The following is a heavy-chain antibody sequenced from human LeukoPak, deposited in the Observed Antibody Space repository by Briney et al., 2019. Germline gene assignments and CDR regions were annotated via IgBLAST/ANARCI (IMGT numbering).Heavy chain of an antibody. Sequence: GRSLRLSCVASGFPFSSYGMHWVRQAPGKGLEWVAVIWSVGGAEYYADSVKGRFTISRDNSKNTLYLQMNSLRAEDTAVYYCAKEVGYYYGSGSYWDWGQGTLVTVSS. J-gene: IGHJ4*02. CDR3: AKEVGYYYGSGSYWD. CDR2: IWSVGGAE. CDR1: GFPFSSYG. V-gene: IGHV3-33*06. D-gene: IGHD3-10*01.